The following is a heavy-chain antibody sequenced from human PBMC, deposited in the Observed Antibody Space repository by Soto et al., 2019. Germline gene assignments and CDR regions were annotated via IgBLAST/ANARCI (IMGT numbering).Heavy chain of an antibody. V-gene: IGHV3-23*01. J-gene: IGHJ4*02. CDR1: GFTFSNYA. CDR3: AKDPLEGYYGSATFQY. D-gene: IGHD3-10*01. CDR2: ISGSGGST. Sequence: EVQLLESGGGLIQPGGSLRLSCAASGFTFSNYAMSWVRQSPGKGLEWASAISGSGGSTYYADSVKGPFTISRDNSKNTLYLQMNSLRAEETAVYYCAKDPLEGYYGSATFQYWGQGTLVTVSS.